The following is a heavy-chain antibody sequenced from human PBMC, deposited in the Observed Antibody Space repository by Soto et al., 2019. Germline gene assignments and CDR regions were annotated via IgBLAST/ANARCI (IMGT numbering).Heavy chain of an antibody. Sequence: LSLTCTVSGGSISSGGYYWSWIRQHPGKGLEWIGYIYYSGSTYYNPSLKSRVTISVDTSKNQFSLKLSSVTAADTAVYYCARVGVRERSLDYWGQGTLVTVSS. CDR1: GGSISSGGYY. CDR2: IYYSGST. J-gene: IGHJ4*02. CDR3: ARVGVRERSLDY. V-gene: IGHV4-31*03. D-gene: IGHD1-1*01.